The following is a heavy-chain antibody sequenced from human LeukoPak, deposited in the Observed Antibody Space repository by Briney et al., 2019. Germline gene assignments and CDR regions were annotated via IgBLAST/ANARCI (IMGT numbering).Heavy chain of an antibody. V-gene: IGHV3-20*04. CDR3: AGDPRGIYYYEPLPRGYMDV. Sequence: GGSLRLSCAASGFTFDDYGMSWVRQAPGKGLEWVSGINWNGGSTGYADSVKGRFTISRDNAKNSLYLQMNSLRAEDTAVYYCAGDPRGIYYYEPLPRGYMDVWGKGTTVTIS. D-gene: IGHD3-22*01. J-gene: IGHJ6*03. CDR1: GFTFDDYG. CDR2: INWNGGST.